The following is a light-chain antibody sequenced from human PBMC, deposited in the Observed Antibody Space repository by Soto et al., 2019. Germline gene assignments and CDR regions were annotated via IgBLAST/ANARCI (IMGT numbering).Light chain of an antibody. CDR1: SSDVGGYNF. V-gene: IGLV2-14*01. Sequence: QSALTQPASVSGSPGQSITISCTGTSSDVGGYNFVSWYQQHPGKAPRLIIYEVSSRPSGVSYRFSGSKSGNTASLTISGLQAEDEADYCCSSYTLRNTLVLFGGGTKLTVL. CDR3: SSYTLRNTLVL. CDR2: EVS. J-gene: IGLJ3*02.